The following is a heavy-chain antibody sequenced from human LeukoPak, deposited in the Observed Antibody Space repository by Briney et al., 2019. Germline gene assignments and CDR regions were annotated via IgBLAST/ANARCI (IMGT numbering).Heavy chain of an antibody. D-gene: IGHD3-10*01. J-gene: IGHJ5*02. Sequence: PSETLSLTCTVSGGSISSYYWSWIRQPPGKGLEWIGYIYYSGSTNYNPSLKSRVTISVDTSKNQFSLKLSSVTAADTAVYYCARGTREMRNYYGSGSYSHWFDPWGQGTLVTVSS. CDR3: ARGTREMRNYYGSGSYSHWFDP. CDR1: GGSISSYY. CDR2: IYYSGST. V-gene: IGHV4-59*01.